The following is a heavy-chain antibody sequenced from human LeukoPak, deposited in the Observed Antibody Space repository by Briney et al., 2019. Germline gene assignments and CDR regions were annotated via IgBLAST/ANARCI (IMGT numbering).Heavy chain of an antibody. CDR2: ISSSSSYI. CDR3: ARVDIVLMVYAFDY. D-gene: IGHD2-8*01. Sequence: NPGGSLRLSCAASGFTFSSYSMNSVRQDPGKGLEWVSSISSSSSYIYYADSVKGRFTISRDNAKNSLYLQMNSLRAEDTAVYYCARVDIVLMVYAFDYWGQGTLVTVSS. V-gene: IGHV3-21*01. J-gene: IGHJ4*02. CDR1: GFTFSSYS.